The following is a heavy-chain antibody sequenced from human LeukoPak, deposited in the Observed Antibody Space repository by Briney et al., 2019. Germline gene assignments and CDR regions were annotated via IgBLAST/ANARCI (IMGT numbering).Heavy chain of an antibody. V-gene: IGHV3-21*01. CDR1: GFTFRDYT. J-gene: IGHJ4*02. CDR2: ISKSGTYI. D-gene: IGHD6-13*01. Sequence: NPGGSLRLSCAASGFTFRDYTMNWVRQAPGKGLEWVSAISKSGTYIKYADSVKGRFTVSRDNSKNTLYLQMNSLRAEDTAVYYCARDSSSWSGYFDYWGQGTLVTVSS. CDR3: ARDSSSWSGYFDY.